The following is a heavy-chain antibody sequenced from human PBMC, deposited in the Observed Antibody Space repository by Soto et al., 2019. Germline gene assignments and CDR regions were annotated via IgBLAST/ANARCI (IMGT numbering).Heavy chain of an antibody. J-gene: IGHJ4*02. CDR1: GFTFSSYG. Sequence: GGSLRLSCAASGFTFSSYGMHWVRQAPGKGLEWVAVISYDGSNKYYADSLKGRFTISRDNSKNPLYLQMNSLRAEDTAVYFCARDRCGGSCYCGDYWGQGTLVTVSS. CDR3: ARDRCGGSCYCGDY. CDR2: ISYDGSNK. V-gene: IGHV3-30*03. D-gene: IGHD2-15*01.